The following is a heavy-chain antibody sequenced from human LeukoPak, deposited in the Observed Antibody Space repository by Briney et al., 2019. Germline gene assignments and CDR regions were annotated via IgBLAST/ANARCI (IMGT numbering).Heavy chain of an antibody. CDR2: ISTDKADT. Sequence: SVKVSCKASGYTFTKYGLTWVRQAPGQGLEWMGWISTDKADTYYAQNYQGRVTMTIDTSTSTAYMELRSLTSDDTAVYYCVRDCASDCSIKGHYFFDLWGRGTLVTVSS. V-gene: IGHV1-18*01. CDR1: GYTFTKYG. J-gene: IGHJ2*01. D-gene: IGHD2-21*02. CDR3: VRDCASDCSIKGHYFFDL.